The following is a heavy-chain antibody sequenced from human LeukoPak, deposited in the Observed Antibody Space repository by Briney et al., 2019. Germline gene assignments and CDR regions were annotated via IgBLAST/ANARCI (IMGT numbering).Heavy chain of an antibody. V-gene: IGHV3-33*06. CDR1: GFTFSSYG. D-gene: IGHD3-10*01. Sequence: GGSLRLSCAASGFTFSSYGMHWVRQAPGKGLEWVAVIWYDGSNKYCADSVKGRFTISRDNSKNTLYLQMNSLRAEDTAVYYCANAGSGYYYYGSGSYYKDYYYMDVWGKGTTVTVSS. CDR2: IWYDGSNK. J-gene: IGHJ6*03. CDR3: ANAGSGYYYYGSGSYYKDYYYMDV.